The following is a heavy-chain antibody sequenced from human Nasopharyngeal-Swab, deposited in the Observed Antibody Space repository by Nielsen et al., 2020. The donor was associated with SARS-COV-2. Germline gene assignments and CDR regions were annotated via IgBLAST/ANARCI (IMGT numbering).Heavy chain of an antibody. Sequence: GESLKISCAASGFTFGTYWMHWVRQAPGKGLEWVSRINSDGSSTGDADSVKGRFTVSRDNAKNTLYLQMNSLRAEDTAVYYCARGYAAMCFFDYWGQGTLVTVSS. CDR2: INSDGSST. CDR1: GFTFGTYW. V-gene: IGHV3-74*01. J-gene: IGHJ4*02. CDR3: ARGYAAMCFFDY. D-gene: IGHD2-2*01.